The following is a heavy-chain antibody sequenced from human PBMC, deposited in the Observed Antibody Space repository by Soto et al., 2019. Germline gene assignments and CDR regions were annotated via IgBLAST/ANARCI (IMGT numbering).Heavy chain of an antibody. V-gene: IGHV1-46*01. J-gene: IGHJ6*02. CDR1: GYTFTIYY. Sequence: ASVKVSCTASGYTFTIYYMHWVRQAPGQGLEWMGIINPSGGSTSYAQKFQGRVTMTRDTSTSTVYMELSSLRSGDTAVYYCARVDYYYGMDVWGQGTAVTVSS. CDR2: INPSGGST. CDR3: ARVDYYYGMDV.